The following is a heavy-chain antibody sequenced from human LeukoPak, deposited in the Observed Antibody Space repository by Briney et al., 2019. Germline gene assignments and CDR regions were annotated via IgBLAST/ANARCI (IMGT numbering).Heavy chain of an antibody. J-gene: IGHJ6*03. CDR1: GFTYSSYW. D-gene: IGHD6-6*01. Sequence: GGSLRLSCAASGFTYSSYWMSWVRQAPGKGLEWVANIKLDGSEKYYVDPVKGRFTISRDNAKNSLYLQMNSLRAEDTAVYYCARDMGSSSYYMDVWGKGTTVTVSS. V-gene: IGHV3-7*01. CDR2: IKLDGSEK. CDR3: ARDMGSSSYYMDV.